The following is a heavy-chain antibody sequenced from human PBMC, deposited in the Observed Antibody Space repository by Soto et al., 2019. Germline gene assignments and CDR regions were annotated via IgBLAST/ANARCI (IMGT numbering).Heavy chain of an antibody. V-gene: IGHV4-39*01. Sequence: LSLTCSVSDDSINRDKYYWGWIRQPPGKGLEWIGGVYYGGNAYYNPSLQTRGTISLDKSKSQFSLKLNSVTAADCAVYFCARREGLATISYYFDFWGPGALVTVSS. CDR2: VYYGGNA. D-gene: IGHD3-9*01. J-gene: IGHJ4*02. CDR1: DDSINRDKYY. CDR3: ARREGLATISYYFDF.